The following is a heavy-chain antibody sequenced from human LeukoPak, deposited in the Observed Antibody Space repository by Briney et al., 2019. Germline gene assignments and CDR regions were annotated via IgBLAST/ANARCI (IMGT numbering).Heavy chain of an antibody. J-gene: IGHJ6*02. CDR3: ARDRLGGYSSSWYLFDYYYYGMDV. V-gene: IGHV3-11*04. Sequence: PGGSLRLSCAASGFTFSDYYMSWIRQAPGKGLEWVSYISSSGSTIYYADSVKGRFTISRDNAKNSLYLQMNSLRAEDTAVYYCARDRLGGYSSSWYLFDYYYYGMDVWGQGTTVTVSS. D-gene: IGHD6-13*01. CDR2: ISSSGSTI. CDR1: GFTFSDYY.